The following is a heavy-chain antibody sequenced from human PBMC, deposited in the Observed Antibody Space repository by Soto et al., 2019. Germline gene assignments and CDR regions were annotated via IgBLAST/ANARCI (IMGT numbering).Heavy chain of an antibody. Sequence: PSETLSLTCTVSGDSINNYYWSWIRQPPGKRLEWIGYIYYTGSTTYNPSLESRVTMPVDTSKNQFSLKLNSVNAADTAVYYCAKYRRTEAEGFTLDYWGRGTLVTVSS. CDR3: AKYRRTEAEGFTLDY. CDR1: GDSINNYY. V-gene: IGHV4-59*01. J-gene: IGHJ4*02. D-gene: IGHD6-13*01. CDR2: IYYTGST.